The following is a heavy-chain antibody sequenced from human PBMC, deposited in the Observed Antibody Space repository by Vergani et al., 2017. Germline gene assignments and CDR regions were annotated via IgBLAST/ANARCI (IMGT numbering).Heavy chain of an antibody. CDR2: IYYSGST. J-gene: IGHJ6*02. D-gene: IGHD3-22*01. CDR3: ASGYYYDSSXYYFSYYYYYGMDV. Sequence: QVQLQESGPGLVKPSQTLPLTCTVSGGSISSGDYYWSWIRQPPGKGLEWIGYIYYSGSTYYNPSLKSRVTISVDTSKNQFSLKLSSLTAADTAVYYCASGYYYDSSXYYFSYYYYYGMDVWGQGTTVTVSS. V-gene: IGHV4-30-4*08. CDR1: GGSISSGDYY.